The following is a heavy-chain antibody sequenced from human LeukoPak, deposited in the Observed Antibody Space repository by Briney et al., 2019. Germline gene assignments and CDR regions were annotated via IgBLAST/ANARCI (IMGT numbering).Heavy chain of an antibody. V-gene: IGHV4-59*01. CDR1: GGSIXSYX. CDR3: ARDIYYYGMDV. J-gene: IGHJ6*02. Sequence: LSLTXTVSGGSIXSYXWSWIRQPPGRXLEWIGYIYYSGSTNYNPSLKSRVTISVDTSKNQFSLKLSSVTAADTAVYYCARDIYYYGMDVWGQGTTVTVSS. CDR2: IYYSGST.